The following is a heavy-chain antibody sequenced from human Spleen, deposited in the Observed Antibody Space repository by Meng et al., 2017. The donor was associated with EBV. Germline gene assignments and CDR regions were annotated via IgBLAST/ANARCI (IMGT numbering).Heavy chain of an antibody. CDR2: IHYGGAS. Sequence: QVPLQASGPGLVKPSDTLSLPCSVSDVSVTRGEYYWTWIRQSPGKGLEWIGYIHYGGASNYNPSLKSRVTISLDTSKNQFSLRVNAVTAADTAVYFCARGHSSDWDYFFDSWGLGTLVTVSS. CDR1: DVSVTRGEYY. CDR3: ARGHSSDWDYFFDS. D-gene: IGHD6-19*01. J-gene: IGHJ4*02. V-gene: IGHV4-61*08.